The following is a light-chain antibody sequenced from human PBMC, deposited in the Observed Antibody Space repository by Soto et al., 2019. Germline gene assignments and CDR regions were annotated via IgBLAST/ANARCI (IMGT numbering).Light chain of an antibody. CDR3: CSYAGGSWV. V-gene: IGLV2-23*01. J-gene: IGLJ3*02. CDR1: SSDVGNYNL. Sequence: QSALTQPASVSGSPGQSITISCTGTSSDVGNYNLVSWYQQHPGKAPKLMIYEGSKRPSGVSNRFSGSKSGNTASLTISGLQAADEADYYCCSYAGGSWVFGGGTQLTVL. CDR2: EGS.